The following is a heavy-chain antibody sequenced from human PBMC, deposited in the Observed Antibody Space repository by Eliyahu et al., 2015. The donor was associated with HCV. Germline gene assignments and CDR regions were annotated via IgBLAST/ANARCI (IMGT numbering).Heavy chain of an antibody. Sequence: QVQLVQSGXEVKKPGASVKVSCKASGYTFTXXDVXWVXQATGQGLEGMGWMNPNSGNTGYAQKFQGRVTMTRNTSISTAYMELSSXRSEDTAVYYCARTPTRGVDATYYYYYGMDVWGQGTTVTVSS. CDR3: ARTPTRGVDATYYYYYGMDV. V-gene: IGHV1-8*01. J-gene: IGHJ6*02. D-gene: IGHD2-15*01. CDR2: MNPNSGNT. CDR1: GYTFTXXD.